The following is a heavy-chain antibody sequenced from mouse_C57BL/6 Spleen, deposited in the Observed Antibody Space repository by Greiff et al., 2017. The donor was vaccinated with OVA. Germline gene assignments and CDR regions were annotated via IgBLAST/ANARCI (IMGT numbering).Heavy chain of an antibody. Sequence: VQLQQSGPELVKPGASVKLSCKASGYTFTSYDINWVKQRPGQGLEWIGWIYPRDGSTKYNAKFKGKATLTVDTSSSTAYMELHSLTSEDSAVYFCARLASPDGYYGYFDVWGTGTTVTVAS. D-gene: IGHD2-3*01. CDR1: GYTFTSYD. J-gene: IGHJ1*03. CDR3: ARLASPDGYYGYFDV. V-gene: IGHV1-85*01. CDR2: IYPRDGST.